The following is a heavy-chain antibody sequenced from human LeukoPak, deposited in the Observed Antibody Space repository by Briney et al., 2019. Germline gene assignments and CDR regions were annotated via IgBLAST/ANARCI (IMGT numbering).Heavy chain of an antibody. CDR3: AKDPDWLDDH. CDR2: IWYDGSNK. J-gene: IGHJ4*02. Sequence: PGRSLRLSCAPSGFTFSSYGMHWVRQAPGKGLEWVAVIWYDGSNKYYADSVKGRFTISRDNSKNTLYLQMNSLRAEDTAVYYCAKDPDWLDDHWGQGTLVTVSS. D-gene: IGHD6-19*01. CDR1: GFTFSSYG. V-gene: IGHV3-33*06.